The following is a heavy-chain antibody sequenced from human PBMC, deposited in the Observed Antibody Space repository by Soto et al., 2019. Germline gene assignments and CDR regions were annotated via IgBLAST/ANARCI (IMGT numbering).Heavy chain of an antibody. J-gene: IGHJ5*02. CDR1: GGTFSSYA. CDR2: IIPIFGTA. V-gene: IGHV1-69*13. D-gene: IGHD3-22*01. CDR3: ARDTSDSSGYSNWGYNWFDP. Sequence: ASVKVSCKASGGTFSSYAISWVRQAPGQGLEWMGGIIPIFGTANYAQKFQGRVTITADESTSTAYMELSSLRSEDTAVYYCARDTSDSSGYSNWGYNWFDPWGQGTLVTVSS.